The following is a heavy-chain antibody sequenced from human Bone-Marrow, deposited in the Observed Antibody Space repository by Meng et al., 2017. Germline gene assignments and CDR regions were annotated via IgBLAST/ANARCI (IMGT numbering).Heavy chain of an antibody. Sequence: QVQLQESGPGLVKPSQTLSLTCTVSGGSIRSGDYYWSWIRQPPGKGLERIGFIYYSGTTYYNPSLKSRVTISVDTSKNQFSLNLSSVTAADTAVYYCARDRGGYGDISYWGQGTLVTVSS. J-gene: IGHJ4*02. CDR1: GGSIRSGDYY. CDR3: ARDRGGYGDISY. D-gene: IGHD4-17*01. V-gene: IGHV4-30-4*01. CDR2: IYYSGTT.